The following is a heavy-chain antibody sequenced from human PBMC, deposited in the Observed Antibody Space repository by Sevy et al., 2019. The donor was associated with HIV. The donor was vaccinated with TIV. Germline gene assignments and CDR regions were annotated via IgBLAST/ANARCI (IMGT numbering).Heavy chain of an antibody. CDR2: INHSGST. CDR1: GGSFSGYY. V-gene: IGHV4-34*01. J-gene: IGHJ4*02. CDR3: ARGGSCSGGTCYWRSYDY. Sequence: SENLSLTCAVYGGSFSGYYWTWIRQPPGRGLEWIEEINHSGSTNYSPSLKSRVTMSVDTSKNQFSLNLSSVTAADTAVYYCARGGSCSGGTCYWRSYDYWGQGTLVTVSS. D-gene: IGHD2-15*01.